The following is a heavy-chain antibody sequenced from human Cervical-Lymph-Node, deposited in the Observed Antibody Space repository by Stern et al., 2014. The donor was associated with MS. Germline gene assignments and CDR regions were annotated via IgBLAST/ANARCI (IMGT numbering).Heavy chain of an antibody. CDR1: GFTFSDYW. J-gene: IGHJ4*02. Sequence: EVHLVESGGGLVQPGGSLKLSCAASGFTFSDYWMSWVRQAPGKGLEWVANIKQDGTEKYYVDSVKGRFTISRDNANNSLNLQMNSLRAEDTAVYYCARDLDRGELLTNFDYWGQGTLVTVSS. CDR3: ARDLDRGELLTNFDY. D-gene: IGHD1-26*01. CDR2: IKQDGTEK. V-gene: IGHV3-7*01.